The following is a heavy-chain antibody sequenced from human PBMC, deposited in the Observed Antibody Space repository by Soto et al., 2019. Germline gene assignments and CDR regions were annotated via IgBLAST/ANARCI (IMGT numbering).Heavy chain of an antibody. D-gene: IGHD4-17*01. CDR2: INHSGST. CDR1: GGSFSGYY. V-gene: IGHV4-34*01. J-gene: IGHJ4*02. CDR3: ARDRRGVTTYGFDY. Sequence: SETLSLTCAVYGGSFSGYYWSWIRQPPGEGLEWIGEINHSGSTNYNPSLKSRVTISVDTSKNQFSLKLSSVTAADTAVYYCARDRRGVTTYGFDYWGQGTLVTVSS.